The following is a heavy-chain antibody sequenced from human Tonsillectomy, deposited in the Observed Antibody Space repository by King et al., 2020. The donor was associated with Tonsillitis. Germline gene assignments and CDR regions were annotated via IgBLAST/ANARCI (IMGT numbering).Heavy chain of an antibody. CDR1: GGSISSYH. V-gene: IGHV4-59*01. Sequence: VQLQESGPGLVKPSETLSLTSTVSGGSISSYHWSWIRHPPGKGLEWIGYIFDNGNTNYNPSLKSRVTMSVDTSKNQFSLRPRSVTAADTAVYYCARGPNGGNLLFHVWGQGTMVTVSS. D-gene: IGHD4-23*01. J-gene: IGHJ3*01. CDR3: ARGPNGGNLLFHV. CDR2: IFDNGNT.